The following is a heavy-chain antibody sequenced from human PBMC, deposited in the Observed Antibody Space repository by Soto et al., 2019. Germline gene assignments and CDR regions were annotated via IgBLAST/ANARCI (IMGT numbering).Heavy chain of an antibody. CDR2: IYYSGST. Sequence: QVQLQELGPGLVKPSQTLSLTCTVSGGSISSGGYYWSWIRQHPGKGLEWIGYIYYSGSTYCNPSLKSRVTISVDTSKNQFSLKLSSVTAADTAVYYCARAVVVVSNWFDPWGQGTLVTVSS. V-gene: IGHV4-31*03. CDR3: ARAVVVVSNWFDP. CDR1: GGSISSGGYY. D-gene: IGHD2-15*01. J-gene: IGHJ5*02.